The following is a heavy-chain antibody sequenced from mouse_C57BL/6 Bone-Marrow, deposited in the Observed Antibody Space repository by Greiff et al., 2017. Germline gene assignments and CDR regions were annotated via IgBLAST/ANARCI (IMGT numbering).Heavy chain of an antibody. Sequence: DVKLVESGPGLVKPSQSLSLTCSVTGYSITSGYYWNWIRQFPGNKLEWMGYISYDGSNNYNPSLKKRISITRGTSTNQFFLKLNSVTTEDTATYYCARDYGQRYFDVWGTGTTVTVSS. J-gene: IGHJ1*03. CDR2: ISYDGSN. CDR1: GYSITSGYY. D-gene: IGHD1-2*01. V-gene: IGHV3-6*01. CDR3: ARDYGQRYFDV.